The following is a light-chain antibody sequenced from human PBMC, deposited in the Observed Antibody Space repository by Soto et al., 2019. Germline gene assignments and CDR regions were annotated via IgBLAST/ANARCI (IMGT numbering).Light chain of an antibody. CDR3: SSYTSSSTYV. CDR1: NSDVGGYNY. CDR2: EVS. Sequence: QSVLTQPASVSGSPGQSITISCTGTNSDVGGYNYVSWYQRHPGKAPKLMIYEVSYRPSGVSNRFSGSKSGNTASLTISGLQAQDEADYYRSSYTSSSTYVFGTGTKVTVL. V-gene: IGLV2-14*01. J-gene: IGLJ1*01.